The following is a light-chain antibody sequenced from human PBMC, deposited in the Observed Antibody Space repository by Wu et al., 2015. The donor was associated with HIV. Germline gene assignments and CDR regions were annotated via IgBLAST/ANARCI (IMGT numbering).Light chain of an antibody. Sequence: EIVLTQSPGTLSLSPGERATLSCRASQSINSDYLTWYQHKPGQAPRLLIYGAFRRTSGIPDRFSGSGSGTDFTLTISRLEPEDFAVYYCQQFGSSPRTFGQGTKVEIK. CDR3: QQFGSSPRT. J-gene: IGKJ1*01. CDR1: QSINSDY. V-gene: IGKV3-20*01. CDR2: GAF.